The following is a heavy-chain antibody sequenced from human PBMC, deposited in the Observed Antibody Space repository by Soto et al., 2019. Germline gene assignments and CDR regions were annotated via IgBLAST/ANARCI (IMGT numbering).Heavy chain of an antibody. CDR3: ARYEVVGATNNWFDP. CDR2: IYNSGST. J-gene: IGHJ5*02. Sequence: SETLSLTCTVSGDSISNYYWSWIRQSPGKGLEWIGYIYNSGSTNYNPSLKSRVTISVDTSKNQFSLKLTSVTAADTAVYYCARYEVVGATNNWFDPWGQGTQVTVSS. D-gene: IGHD1-26*01. CDR1: GDSISNYY. V-gene: IGHV4-59*01.